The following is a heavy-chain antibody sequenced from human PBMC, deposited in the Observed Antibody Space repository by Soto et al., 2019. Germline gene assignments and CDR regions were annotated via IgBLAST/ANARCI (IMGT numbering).Heavy chain of an antibody. V-gene: IGHV3-21*01. CDR2: ISSSSSYI. J-gene: IGHJ5*02. CDR3: ARDLSAVVVVVAATPEWFDP. D-gene: IGHD2-15*01. CDR1: GFTFSSYS. Sequence: GGSLRLSCAASGFTFSSYSMNWVRQAPGKGLEWVSSISSSSSYIYYADSVKGRFTISRDNAKNSLYLQMNSLRAEDTAVYYCARDLSAVVVVVAATPEWFDPWGPGPMLTV.